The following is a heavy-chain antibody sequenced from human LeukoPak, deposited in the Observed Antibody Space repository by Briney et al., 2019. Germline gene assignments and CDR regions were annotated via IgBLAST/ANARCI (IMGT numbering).Heavy chain of an antibody. D-gene: IGHD6-19*01. V-gene: IGHV1-46*01. Sequence: ASVTVSCKASGYIFTSYFMHWVRQAPGQGLEWMGLINPSGGSTRYAQKFQGRVTMTRDTSIRTAYMEVSSLRSDDTAVYYCARGQQWLEAFDYWGLGTLVTVSS. CDR3: ARGQQWLEAFDY. CDR2: INPSGGST. CDR1: GYIFTSYF. J-gene: IGHJ4*02.